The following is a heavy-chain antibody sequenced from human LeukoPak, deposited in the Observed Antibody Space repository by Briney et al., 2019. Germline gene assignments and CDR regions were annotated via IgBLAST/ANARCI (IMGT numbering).Heavy chain of an antibody. J-gene: IGHJ4*02. V-gene: IGHV1-2*02. CDR3: ARASSPYSSSWYYFDY. CDR1: GYTFTGYY. D-gene: IGHD6-13*01. Sequence: ASVKVSCKASGYTFTGYYVHWVRQAPGQGLEWMGLINPNSGGTNYAQKFQGRVTMTRDTSISTAYMELSRLRSDDTAVYYCARASSPYSSSWYYFDYWGQGTLVTVSS. CDR2: INPNSGGT.